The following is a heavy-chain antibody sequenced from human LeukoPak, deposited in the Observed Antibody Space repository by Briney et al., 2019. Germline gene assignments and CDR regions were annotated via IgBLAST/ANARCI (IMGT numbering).Heavy chain of an antibody. D-gene: IGHD3-10*01. Sequence: GGSLRLSCAASGFTFSSYAMHWVRQAPGKGLEWVAVISYDGSNKYYADSVKGRFTISRDNSKNTLYLQMNSLRAEDTAVYYCAKDSRVYYGSGSYYPRDYWGQGTLVTVSS. CDR3: AKDSRVYYGSGSYYPRDY. CDR2: ISYDGSNK. J-gene: IGHJ4*02. V-gene: IGHV3-30-3*01. CDR1: GFTFSSYA.